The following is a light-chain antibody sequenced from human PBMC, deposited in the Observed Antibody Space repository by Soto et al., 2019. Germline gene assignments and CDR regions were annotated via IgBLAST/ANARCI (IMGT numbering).Light chain of an antibody. CDR2: DVS. CDR1: SSDVGGYNY. CDR3: SSYTSSSILHVV. Sequence: QAVVTQPASVSGSPGQSITISCTGTSSDVGGYNYVSWYQQHPGKAPKLMIYDVSNRPSGVSNRFSGSKSGNTASLTVSVLQAEDEADYYCSSYTSSSILHVVFGGGTKLTVL. J-gene: IGLJ2*01. V-gene: IGLV2-14*01.